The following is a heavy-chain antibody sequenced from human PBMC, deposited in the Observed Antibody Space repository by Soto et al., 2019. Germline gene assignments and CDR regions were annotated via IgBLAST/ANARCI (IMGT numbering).Heavy chain of an antibody. J-gene: IGHJ6*03. CDR3: ARLGSSDLEYYYYMDV. CDR2: IYYSGST. V-gene: IGHV4-61*05. D-gene: IGHD6-6*01. CDR1: GGSISSSSYY. Sequence: SETLSLTCTVSGGSISSSSYYWGWIRQPPGKGLEWIGYIYYSGSTNYNPSLKSRVTISVDTSKNQFSLKLSSVTAADTAVFYCARLGSSDLEYYYYMDVWGKGTTVTVSS.